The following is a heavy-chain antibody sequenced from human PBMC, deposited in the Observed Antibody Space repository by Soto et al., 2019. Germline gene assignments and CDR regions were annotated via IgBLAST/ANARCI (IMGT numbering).Heavy chain of an antibody. V-gene: IGHV1-2*04. CDR3: ARDYGSGSYYIDY. Sequence: QVQLVQSGAEVKKPGASVKVSCKASGYTFTGYYMHWVRQAPGQWLEWMGWINPNSGGTNYAQKFQGWVTMTRDTSISTAYMELSRLRSDDTAVYYCARDYGSGSYYIDYWGQGTLVTVSS. CDR1: GYTFTGYY. CDR2: INPNSGGT. D-gene: IGHD3-10*01. J-gene: IGHJ4*02.